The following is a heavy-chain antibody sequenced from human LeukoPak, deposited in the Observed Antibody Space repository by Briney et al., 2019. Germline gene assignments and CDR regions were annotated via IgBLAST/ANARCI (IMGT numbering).Heavy chain of an antibody. CDR2: ISGSGDRA. J-gene: IGHJ5*02. CDR1: GFTFSSYA. D-gene: IGHD6-19*01. V-gene: IGHV3-23*01. CDR3: AKGYMPGLPVPRTAHT. Sequence: GGSLTLSCAASGFTFSSYALNWVGPAPGKGLEWVSAISGSGDRAYYEDSVKGRFTISRDNSKGIVSLQMSRLRARDTCGDYCAKGYMPGLPVPRTAHTWGMGDLFTVSS.